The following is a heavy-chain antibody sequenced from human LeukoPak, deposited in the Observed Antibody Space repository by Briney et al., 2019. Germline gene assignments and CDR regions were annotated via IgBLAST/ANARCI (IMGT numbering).Heavy chain of an antibody. D-gene: IGHD3-10*01. CDR1: GFTFSNTW. CDR3: TTGPYDYGSGTYYH. V-gene: IGHV3-15*01. J-gene: IGHJ4*02. Sequence: PGGSLRLSCAASGFTFSNTWMSWVRQAPGKGLEWVGRIKSKTDGGTTEYAAPVKGRFTISRDDSKNTLYVQMNSLKTEDTAVYYCTTGPYDYGSGTYYHWGQGTLVTVSS. CDR2: IKSKTDGGTT.